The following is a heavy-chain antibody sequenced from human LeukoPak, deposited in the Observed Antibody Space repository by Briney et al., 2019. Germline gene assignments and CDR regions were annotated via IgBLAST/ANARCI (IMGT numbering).Heavy chain of an antibody. Sequence: GGSLRLSCAASGFTFSIYAMSWVRQAPGEGLEWVSGLSGSGTTTYYADSVKGRFTISRDNSKITLYLQMNSLRAEDTAVYYCAKKGGATRYWGQGTLVTVSS. J-gene: IGHJ4*02. D-gene: IGHD1-26*01. CDR2: LSGSGTTT. CDR1: GFTFSIYA. CDR3: AKKGGATRY. V-gene: IGHV3-23*01.